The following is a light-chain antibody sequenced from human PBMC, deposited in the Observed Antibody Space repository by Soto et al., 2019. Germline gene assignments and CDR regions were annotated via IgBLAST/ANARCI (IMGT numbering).Light chain of an antibody. CDR1: QRIDTS. CDR2: NAA. V-gene: IGKV3-15*01. Sequence: EMGMTQSPATLSVTPGERATLSCRASQRIDTSLAWYQQRPGQAPRLLLYNAATRATAIPARFSGSGSGTEFTLTISSLQSEDFAVYYCQQYDNWPPWTFGQGTKVDIK. J-gene: IGKJ1*01. CDR3: QQYDNWPPWT.